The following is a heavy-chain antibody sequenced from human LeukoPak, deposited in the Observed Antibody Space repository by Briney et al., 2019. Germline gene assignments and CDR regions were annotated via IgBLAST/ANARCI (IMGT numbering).Heavy chain of an antibody. Sequence: ASVKVSCKASGYTFNNYGISWVRQAPGQGLEWMGWVTSYNGDTNYAQKFQGRVTMSTDTSTSTAYMELRSLRFDDTAIYYCAKDWHILTGRNCFDPWGQGTLVTVSS. CDR1: GYTFNNYG. D-gene: IGHD3-9*01. CDR2: VTSYNGDT. V-gene: IGHV1-18*01. CDR3: AKDWHILTGRNCFDP. J-gene: IGHJ5*02.